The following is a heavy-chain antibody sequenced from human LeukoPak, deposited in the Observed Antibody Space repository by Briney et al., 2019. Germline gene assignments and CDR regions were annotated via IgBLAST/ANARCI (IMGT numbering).Heavy chain of an antibody. J-gene: IGHJ4*02. CDR2: IKQGGSEK. CDR3: ALLGSKLLWRIDY. Sequence: GGSLRLSCAASGFTFSSYWMSWVRQAPGKGLEWVANIKQGGSEKYYVDSVKGRFTISRDNSENTLYLLMNSLRGEDTAIYYCALLGSKLLWRIDYWGQGTLVTVSS. CDR1: GFTFSSYW. D-gene: IGHD3-10*01. V-gene: IGHV3-7*03.